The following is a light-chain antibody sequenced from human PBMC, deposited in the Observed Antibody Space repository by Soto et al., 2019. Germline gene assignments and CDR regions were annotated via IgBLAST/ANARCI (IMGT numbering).Light chain of an antibody. V-gene: IGKV1-12*01. J-gene: IGKJ4*01. CDR1: QAVSTW. CDR3: QQGASFPRT. CDR2: AAS. Sequence: DIQMTQSPSSVSASVGDTVTITCRASQAVSTWLAWYQQKPGGAPKLLIYAASTLQSGVPSRFSGSGSGTDFTLTIRSLQPDDFATYYCQQGASFPRTFGGGTKGDIK.